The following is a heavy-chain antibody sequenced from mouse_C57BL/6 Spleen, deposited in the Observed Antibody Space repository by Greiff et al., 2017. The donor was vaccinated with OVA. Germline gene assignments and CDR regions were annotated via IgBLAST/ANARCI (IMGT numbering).Heavy chain of an antibody. D-gene: IGHD2-3*01. CDR2: IDPSDSYT. J-gene: IGHJ2*01. V-gene: IGHV1-69*01. CDR3: ARRVYDGYFHGFDY. CDR1: GYTFTSYW. Sequence: VQLQQPGAELVMPGASVKLSCKASGYTFTSYWMHWVKQRPGQGLEWIGEIDPSDSYTNYNQKFKGKSTLTVDKSSSTAYMQLSSLTSEDSAVYYCARRVYDGYFHGFDYWGQGTTLTVSS.